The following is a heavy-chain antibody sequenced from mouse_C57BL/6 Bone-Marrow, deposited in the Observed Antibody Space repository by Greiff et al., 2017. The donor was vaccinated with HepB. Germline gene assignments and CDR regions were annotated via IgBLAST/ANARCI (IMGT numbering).Heavy chain of an antibody. CDR1: GYTFTSYW. J-gene: IGHJ1*03. D-gene: IGHD1-1*01. CDR2: IYPGSGST. Sequence: QVQLQQPGAELVKPGASVKMSCKASGYTFTSYWITWVKQRPGQGLEWIGDIYPGSGSTNYNEKFKSKATLPVDTSSSTAYMQLSSLTSEDSAVYYCADYYGSSCPYFDVWGTGTTVTVSS. V-gene: IGHV1-55*01. CDR3: ADYYGSSCPYFDV.